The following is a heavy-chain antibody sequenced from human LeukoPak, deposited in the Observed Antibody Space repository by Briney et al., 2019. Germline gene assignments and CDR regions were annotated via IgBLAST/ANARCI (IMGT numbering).Heavy chain of an antibody. J-gene: IGHJ4*02. CDR3: ARWLQSLAYFDH. CDR2: ICSGGST. Sequence: PGGSLRLSCAASGFTVSSIYMSWVRQAPGKGLEWVSVICSGGSTNYADSVKGRFTISRDNSKNTLYLQMNSLRAEDTAVYYCARWLQSLAYFDHWGQGTLVTVSS. CDR1: GFTVSSIY. D-gene: IGHD5-24*01. V-gene: IGHV3-53*01.